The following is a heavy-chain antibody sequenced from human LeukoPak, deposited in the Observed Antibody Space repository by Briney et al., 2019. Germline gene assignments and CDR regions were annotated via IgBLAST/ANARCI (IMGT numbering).Heavy chain of an antibody. Sequence: PGGSLRLSCAASGFTFSSYAMSWVRQAPGKGLEWVSAISGSGGSTYYADSVKGRFTISRDNFKNTLYLQMNSLRAEDTAVYYCAKHSSGWYRLWFDPWGQGTLVTVSS. CDR2: ISGSGGST. J-gene: IGHJ5*02. CDR1: GFTFSSYA. V-gene: IGHV3-23*01. D-gene: IGHD6-19*01. CDR3: AKHSSGWYRLWFDP.